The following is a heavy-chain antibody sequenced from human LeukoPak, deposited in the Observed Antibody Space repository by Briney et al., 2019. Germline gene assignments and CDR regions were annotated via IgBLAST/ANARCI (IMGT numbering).Heavy chain of an antibody. CDR3: ARTPFPGIDY. CDR2: ISSDGTNK. J-gene: IGHJ4*02. V-gene: IGHV3-30-3*01. CDR1: GFMFSSYA. D-gene: IGHD2/OR15-2a*01. Sequence: GGSLRLSCAASGFMFSSYAMHWVRQAPGKGLEWVAVISSDGTNKYYADSVKGRFTISRDNAKNSLYLQMNSLRDEDTAVYYCARTPFPGIDYWGQGTLVTVSS.